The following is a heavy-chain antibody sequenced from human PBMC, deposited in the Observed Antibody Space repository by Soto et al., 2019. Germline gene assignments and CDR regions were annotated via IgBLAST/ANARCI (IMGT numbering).Heavy chain of an antibody. Sequence: QVQLVQSGAEVKKPGASVKVSCKASGYTFTSYAMHWVRQAPGQRLEWMGWINAGNGNTKYPQKFQGRVTITRDTSASTAYMELSSLRSEDTAVYYCARDLQADYWGQGTLVTVSP. CDR3: ARDLQADY. CDR1: GYTFTSYA. V-gene: IGHV1-3*01. CDR2: INAGNGNT. J-gene: IGHJ4*02.